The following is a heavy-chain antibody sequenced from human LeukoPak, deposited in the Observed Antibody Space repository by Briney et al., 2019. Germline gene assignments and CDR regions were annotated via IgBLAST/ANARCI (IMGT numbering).Heavy chain of an antibody. CDR1: GFTFSSYA. Sequence: GGSLRLSCAASGFTFSSYAMSWVRQAPGKGLEWVSVLYGGGSTYYADSVKGRFTISRDNSKNTLYLQMNSLRAEDTAVYYCARSPSGEPTNWGQGTLVTVSS. CDR3: ARSPSGEPTN. J-gene: IGHJ4*02. V-gene: IGHV3-53*01. D-gene: IGHD3-16*01. CDR2: LYGGGST.